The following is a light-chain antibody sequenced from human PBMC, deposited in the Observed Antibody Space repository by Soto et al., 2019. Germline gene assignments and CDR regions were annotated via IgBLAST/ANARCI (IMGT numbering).Light chain of an antibody. CDR2: GAS. J-gene: IGKJ1*01. V-gene: IGKV3-15*01. CDR1: QSVSSN. Sequence: EIVMKQSPATLSVSPREGATLSCRASQSVSSNLAWYQQKPGQAPRLLXYGASTRATGIPARFSGSGSGTEFTLTISSLQSEDFAVYYCQQYNNWPPVTFGQGTKVDNK. CDR3: QQYNNWPPVT.